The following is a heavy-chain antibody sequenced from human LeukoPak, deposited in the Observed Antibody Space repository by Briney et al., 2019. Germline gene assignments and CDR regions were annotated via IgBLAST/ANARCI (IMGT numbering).Heavy chain of an antibody. Sequence: SETLSLTCAVYGGSFSGYYWSWVRQPPGKGLEWIGEINHSGSTNYNPSLTSRVPISVDTSKNQFSLKLSSVTAADTAVYYCARGPPTVTSSSYYFDYWGQGTLVTVSS. V-gene: IGHV4-34*01. CDR3: ARGPPTVTSSSYYFDY. J-gene: IGHJ4*02. CDR1: GGSFSGYY. CDR2: INHSGST. D-gene: IGHD4-17*01.